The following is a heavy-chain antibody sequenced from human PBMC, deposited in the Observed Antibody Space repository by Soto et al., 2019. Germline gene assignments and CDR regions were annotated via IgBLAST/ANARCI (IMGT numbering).Heavy chain of an antibody. Sequence: QVQLVESGGGVVQPGRSLRLSCAASGFTFSSYVLHWVRQAPGKGLEWVAVISYDGSNKYYADSVKGRFTISRDNSKNTLYLQMNSLRAEDTAVYSCARDPSPYSCGDYWGQGTLVTVSS. CDR1: GFTFSSYV. J-gene: IGHJ4*02. V-gene: IGHV3-30*04. D-gene: IGHD5-18*01. CDR3: ARDPSPYSCGDY. CDR2: ISYDGSNK.